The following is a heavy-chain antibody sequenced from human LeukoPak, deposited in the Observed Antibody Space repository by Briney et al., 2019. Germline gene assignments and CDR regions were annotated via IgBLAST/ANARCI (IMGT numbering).Heavy chain of an antibody. V-gene: IGHV3-53*01. CDR2: MYRGTTT. D-gene: IGHD2/OR15-2a*01. CDR1: GITVSSNY. CDR3: ARGLLLD. Sequence: GGSLRLSCEASGITVSSNYMSWVRQAPGKGLEWVSVMYRGTTTDYADSVKGRFTISMDNSRNTLYLQMNSLRAEDTALYYCARGLLLDWGQGTLVTVSS. J-gene: IGHJ4*02.